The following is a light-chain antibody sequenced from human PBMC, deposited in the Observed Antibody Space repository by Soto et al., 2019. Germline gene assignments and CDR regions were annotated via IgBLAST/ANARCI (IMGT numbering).Light chain of an antibody. J-gene: IGKJ2*03. V-gene: IGKV3-20*01. CDR1: QTISSY. Sequence: EIVLTQSPGTLSLSPGERATLSCRASQTISSYLAWYQHKPGQAPRLLIYDASSRATGIPDRFSGSGSGTDFTLTINRLEPEDFAVYYCQQYLSSPPYGFGQGTKLEIK. CDR3: QQYLSSPPYG. CDR2: DAS.